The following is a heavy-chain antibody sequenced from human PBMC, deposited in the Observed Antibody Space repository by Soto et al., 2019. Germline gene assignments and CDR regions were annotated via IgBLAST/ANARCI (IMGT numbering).Heavy chain of an antibody. D-gene: IGHD3-16*01. CDR1: GFTFSKFW. CDR3: ARSGGNSYYYGMDV. Sequence: DVQLVESGGGLVQPGGSLRLSCITSGFTFSKFWMSWVRQAPGKGLEWVANIKHDGSQSYYEDSVKGRFTISRDNAKNSLYLQVNSLRVDDTAVYFCARSGGNSYYYGMDVWGQGTTVTVSS. CDR2: IKHDGSQS. V-gene: IGHV3-7*03. J-gene: IGHJ6*02.